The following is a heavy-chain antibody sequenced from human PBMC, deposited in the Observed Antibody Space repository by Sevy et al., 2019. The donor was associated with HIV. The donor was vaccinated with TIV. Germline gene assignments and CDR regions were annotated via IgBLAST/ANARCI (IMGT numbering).Heavy chain of an antibody. D-gene: IGHD6-19*01. CDR3: AKEWTLLSDWYGEFDY. CDR2: ISNSGANT. CDR1: GFTFTNYG. V-gene: IGHV3-23*01. Sequence: GGSLRLSCAASGFTFTNYGMHWVHQAPGKGLEWVSGISNSGANTYYADSVRGRFTVSRDNSKNTGYLQLNSLRAEDTAIYYCAKEWTLLSDWYGEFDYWGQGTLVTVSS. J-gene: IGHJ4*02.